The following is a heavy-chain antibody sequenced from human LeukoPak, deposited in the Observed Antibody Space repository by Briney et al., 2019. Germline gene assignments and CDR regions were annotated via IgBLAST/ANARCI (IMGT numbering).Heavy chain of an antibody. CDR2: IHSDGTT. D-gene: IGHD6-13*01. CDR3: ARAPYSTTYFFDY. CDR1: GFPVSRNY. V-gene: IGHV3-66*01. J-gene: IGHJ4*02. Sequence: GGSLRLSRAASGFPVSRNYMAWVRQAPGKGLEWVSVIHSDGTTYYADSVKGRFTISRDSSKNTLNLQMNSLRAEDTAVYFCARAPYSTTYFFDYWGQGALVTVSS.